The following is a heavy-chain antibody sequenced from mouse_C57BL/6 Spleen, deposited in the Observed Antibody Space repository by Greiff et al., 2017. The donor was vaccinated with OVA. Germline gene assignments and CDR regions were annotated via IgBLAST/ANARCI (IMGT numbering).Heavy chain of an antibody. Sequence: QVQLQQSGAELVRPGSSVKLSCKASGYTFTSYWMHWVKQRPIQGLEWIGNIDPSDSETHYNQKFKDKATLTVDKSSSTAYMQLSSLTSEDSAVYYCARGDGLYYYAMDYWGQGTSVTVSS. CDR2: IDPSDSET. J-gene: IGHJ4*01. CDR1: GYTFTSYW. V-gene: IGHV1-52*01. CDR3: ARGDGLYYYAMDY. D-gene: IGHD2-3*01.